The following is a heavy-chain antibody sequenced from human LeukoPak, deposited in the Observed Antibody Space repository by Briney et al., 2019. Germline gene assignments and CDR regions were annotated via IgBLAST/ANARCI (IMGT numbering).Heavy chain of an antibody. Sequence: GGSLRLSCAASGFTFSSYAMSWVRQAPGKGLEWVSAISGSGGSTYYADSVKGRFTISRDNSKNTLYLQMNSPRAEDTAVYYCAKDKYYDSSGPGYWGQGTLVTVSS. CDR3: AKDKYYDSSGPGY. V-gene: IGHV3-23*01. CDR1: GFTFSSYA. J-gene: IGHJ4*02. CDR2: ISGSGGST. D-gene: IGHD3-22*01.